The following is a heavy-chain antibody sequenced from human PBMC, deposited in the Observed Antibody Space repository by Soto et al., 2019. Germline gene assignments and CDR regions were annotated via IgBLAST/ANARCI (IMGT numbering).Heavy chain of an antibody. CDR1: GGSLSGYY. CDR2: INHSEGT. V-gene: IGHV4-34*01. D-gene: IGHD3-10*01. CDR3: ARPQDYGAGGYFF. J-gene: IGHJ4*02. Sequence: PSETLSLTGGVSGGSLSGYYWSWIRQPPGKGLEWMGEINHSEGTNYNPPLKTRVTISVDTSKNQFSLQLSSVTAADTAVYYCARPQDYGAGGYFFWGQGTLVPV.